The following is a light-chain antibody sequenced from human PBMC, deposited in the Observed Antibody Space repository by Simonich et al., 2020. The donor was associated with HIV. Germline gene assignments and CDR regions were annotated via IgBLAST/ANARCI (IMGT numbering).Light chain of an antibody. CDR1: QGVSNS. CDR3: QQFFSTPWT. V-gene: IGKV1-NL1*01. J-gene: IGKJ1*01. Sequence: DILMTQSPSSLPASVGDRVTITCRASQGVSNSLAWYQQKPVKAPKLLLSASSRLESGVASRFSGSGSGTDYPLTISSLQPEDFATYYCQQFFSTPWTFGQGTKVEIK. CDR2: ASS.